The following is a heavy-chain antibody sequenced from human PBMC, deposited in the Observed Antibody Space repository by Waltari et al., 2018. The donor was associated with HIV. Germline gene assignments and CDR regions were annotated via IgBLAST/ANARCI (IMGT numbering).Heavy chain of an antibody. CDR3: TSEEDYGSGSHFDY. D-gene: IGHD3-10*01. V-gene: IGHV3-15*01. J-gene: IGHJ4*02. Sequence: EVQLVESGGDLLKPGGCLRLSCAASGFTLNSVWMSWVRQAPGKGLEWVGRTKTKGDGGATDYAAAVKGRFTISRDDSKNTVYLQMNSLKIEDTAVYYCTSEEDYGSGSHFDYWGQGALVTVSS. CDR1: GFTLNSVW. CDR2: TKTKGDGGAT.